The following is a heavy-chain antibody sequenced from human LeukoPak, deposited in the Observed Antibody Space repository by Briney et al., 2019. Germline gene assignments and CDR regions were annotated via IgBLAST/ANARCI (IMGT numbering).Heavy chain of an antibody. J-gene: IGHJ3*02. D-gene: IGHD3-22*01. Sequence: PSETLSLTCAVYGGSFSGYYWSWIRQPPGKGLEWIGEINHSGSTNYNPSLKSRVTISVDTSKNQFSLKLSSVTAADTAVYYCASGYYYDSSGFQSHAFDIWGQGTMVTVSS. CDR3: ASGYYYDSSGFQSHAFDI. CDR2: INHSGST. CDR1: GGSFSGYY. V-gene: IGHV4-34*01.